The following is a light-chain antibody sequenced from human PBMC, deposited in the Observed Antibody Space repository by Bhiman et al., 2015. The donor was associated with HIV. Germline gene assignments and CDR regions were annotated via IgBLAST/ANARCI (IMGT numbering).Light chain of an antibody. CDR2: QDT. CDR3: QAWDSSTVV. Sequence: SYELTQPPSVSVSPGQTARITCSGDKLGDKYVCWYQQKPGQSPVLLIYQDTKRPSGIPERFSGSNSGNTATLTISGTQAMDEADYYCQAWDSSTVVFGGGTKLTVL. CDR1: KLGDKY. J-gene: IGLJ2*01. V-gene: IGLV3-1*01.